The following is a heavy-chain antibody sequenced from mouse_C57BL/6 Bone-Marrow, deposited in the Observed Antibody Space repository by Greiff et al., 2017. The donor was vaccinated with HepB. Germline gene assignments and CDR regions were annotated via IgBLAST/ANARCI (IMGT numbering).Heavy chain of an antibody. V-gene: IGHV1-39*01. CDR1: GYSFTDYN. J-gene: IGHJ4*01. CDR2: INPNYGTT. D-gene: IGHD2-1*01. CDR3: ARRGRGNLLHYAMDY. Sequence: VQLQQSGPELVKPGASVKISCKASGYSFTDYNMNWVKQSNGKSLEWIGVINPNYGTTSYNQKFKGKATLTVDQSSSTAYMQLNSLTSEDSEVYYCARRGRGNLLHYAMDYWGQGTSVTVSS.